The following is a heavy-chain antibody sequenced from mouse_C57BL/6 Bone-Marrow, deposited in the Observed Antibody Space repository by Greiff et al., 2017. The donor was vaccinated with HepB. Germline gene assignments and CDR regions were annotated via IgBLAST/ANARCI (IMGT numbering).Heavy chain of an antibody. CDR1: GYSFTGYY. J-gene: IGHJ1*03. D-gene: IGHD1-1*01. CDR3: ARGYYGSSWHWYFDV. CDR2: INPSTGGT. Sequence: VQLQQSGPELVKPGASVKISCKASGYSFTGYYMNWVKQSPEKSLEWIGEINPSTGGTTYNQKFKAKATLTVDKSSSTAYMQLKSLTSEDSAVYYCARGYYGSSWHWYFDVWGTGTTVTVSS. V-gene: IGHV1-42*01.